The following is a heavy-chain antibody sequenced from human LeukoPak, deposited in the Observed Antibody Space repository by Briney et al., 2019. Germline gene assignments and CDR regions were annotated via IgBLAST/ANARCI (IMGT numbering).Heavy chain of an antibody. J-gene: IGHJ4*02. CDR1: TVTFSAHW. CDR3: ARPRNRVYDY. Sequence: GGSLRLSCAASTVTFSAHWMSWVRQAPGKGLEWVANIKEDGSEKYYVDSVKGRFTVSRDNAENSLYLQMNNLRAEDTAVYYRARPRNRVYDYWGPGTLVTVSS. D-gene: IGHD4-11*01. V-gene: IGHV3-7*04. CDR2: IKEDGSEK.